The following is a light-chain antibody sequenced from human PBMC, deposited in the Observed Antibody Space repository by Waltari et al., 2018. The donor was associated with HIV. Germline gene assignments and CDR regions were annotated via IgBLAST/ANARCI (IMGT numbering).Light chain of an antibody. CDR2: STN. J-gene: IGLJ3*02. CDR3: VLYMGSGIWV. CDR1: SGSVSTSYY. Sequence: QAVVTQEPSFSVSPGGTVTLTCGLSSGSVSTSYYPSWYQQTPGQAPRTLIYSTNSRSSGVPDRFSVSILGNQAALTITGAQADDESDYYCVLYMGSGIWVFGGGTKVTVL. V-gene: IGLV8-61*01.